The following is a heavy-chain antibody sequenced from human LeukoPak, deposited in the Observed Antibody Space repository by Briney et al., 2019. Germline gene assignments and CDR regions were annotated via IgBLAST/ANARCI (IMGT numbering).Heavy chain of an antibody. CDR1: GFTFSDYY. J-gene: IGHJ6*02. CDR3: ARGQFTIFGVVIKGIYYYGMDV. CDR2: ISSSGSTI. Sequence: PGGSLRLSCAASGFTFSDYYMSWIRQAPGKGLEWVSYISSSGSTIYYADSVKGRFTISRDNAKNSLYLQMNSLRSEDTAVYYCARGQFTIFGVVIKGIYYYGMDVWGQGTTVTVSS. D-gene: IGHD3-3*01. V-gene: IGHV3-11*01.